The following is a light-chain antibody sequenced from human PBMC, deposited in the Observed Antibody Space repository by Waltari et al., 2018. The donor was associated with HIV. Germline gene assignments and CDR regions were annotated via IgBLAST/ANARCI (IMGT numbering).Light chain of an antibody. V-gene: IGLV9-49*01. J-gene: IGLJ3*02. Sequence: QPVLTQPPSASASLGASVTLTCTLSSGYSNYKVDWYQQRPGKGTRFVMRVGTGGIVGSKGDGIPDRFSVFGSGLNRYLTIKNIQEEDESDYHCGADHGSGSNFVRVFGGGTKLTVL. CDR2: VGTGGIVG. CDR3: GADHGSGSNFVRV. CDR1: SGYSNYK.